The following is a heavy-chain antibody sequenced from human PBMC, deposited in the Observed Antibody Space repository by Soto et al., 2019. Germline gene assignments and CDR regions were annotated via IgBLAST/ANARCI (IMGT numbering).Heavy chain of an antibody. Sequence: GGSLRLSCAASGFTFSSYAMHWVRQAPGKGLEWVAVISYDGSNKYYADSVKGRFTISRDNSKNTLYLQMNSLRAEDTAVYYCARDIGTAGSTTDYYGMDVWGEGTTMTF. D-gene: IGHD1-1*01. J-gene: IGHJ6*02. CDR2: ISYDGSNK. CDR3: ARDIGTAGSTTDYYGMDV. V-gene: IGHV3-30-3*01. CDR1: GFTFSSYA.